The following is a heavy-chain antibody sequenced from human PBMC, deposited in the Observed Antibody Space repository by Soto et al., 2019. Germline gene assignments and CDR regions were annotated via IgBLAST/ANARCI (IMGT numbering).Heavy chain of an antibody. CDR1: GGSVSTYY. Sequence: SETLSLTCSVSGGSVSTYYWSWVRQPPVKRQEWIGYIYYTGTNDYNPSLRCRATISVDTSKAQFSLKLTSVTAADAAVYYCARDRGMHSSGLPSFDPWGQGILVTVSS. D-gene: IGHD3-22*01. CDR3: ARDRGMHSSGLPSFDP. J-gene: IGHJ5*02. V-gene: IGHV4-59*02. CDR2: IYYTGTN.